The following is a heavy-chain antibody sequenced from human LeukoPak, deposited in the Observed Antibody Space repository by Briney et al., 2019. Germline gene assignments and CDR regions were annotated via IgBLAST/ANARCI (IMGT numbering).Heavy chain of an antibody. D-gene: IGHD4-17*01. CDR2: IWYDGSNK. Sequence: SGGSLRLSCAASGFTFSSYGMHWVRQAPGKGLEWVAVIWYDGSNKYYADSVKGRFTISRDNSKNTLYLQMNSLRAEDTAVYYCAKGDAYGDYPYPDAFDIWGQGTMVIVSS. CDR3: AKGDAYGDYPYPDAFDI. J-gene: IGHJ3*02. V-gene: IGHV3-33*06. CDR1: GFTFSSYG.